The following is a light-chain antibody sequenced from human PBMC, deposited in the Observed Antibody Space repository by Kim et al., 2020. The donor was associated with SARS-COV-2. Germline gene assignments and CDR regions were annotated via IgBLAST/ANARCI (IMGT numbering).Light chain of an antibody. CDR3: QQYGSSQYT. Sequence: LSPADRATLACRAGQSVTRSSVAWYQQKPGPAPRLLIYGASSRATGIPDRFSCSGSGTDFTLTISRLEPEDFAVYYCQQYGSSQYTFGQGTKLEI. V-gene: IGKV3-20*01. CDR2: GAS. J-gene: IGKJ2*01. CDR1: QSVTRSS.